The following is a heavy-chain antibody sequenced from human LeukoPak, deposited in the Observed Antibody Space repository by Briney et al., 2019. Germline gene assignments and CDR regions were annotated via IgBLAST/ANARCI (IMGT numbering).Heavy chain of an antibody. J-gene: IGHJ4*02. D-gene: IGHD3-9*01. CDR2: ISAYNGNT. V-gene: IGHV1-18*01. CDR3: ARVYYDILTGYYRKDFDY. Sequence: GASVKVSRKASGYTFTSYGISWVRQAPGQGLEWMGWISAYNGNTNYAQKLQGRVTMTTDTSTSTAYMELRSLRSDDTAVYYCARVYYDILTGYYRKDFDYWGQGTLVTVSS. CDR1: GYTFTSYG.